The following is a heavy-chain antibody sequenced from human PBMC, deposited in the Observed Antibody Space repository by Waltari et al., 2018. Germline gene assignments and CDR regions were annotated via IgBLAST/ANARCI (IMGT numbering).Heavy chain of an antibody. D-gene: IGHD1-26*01. CDR1: DYSISSGFY. CDR2: INHSGST. J-gene: IGHJ2*01. V-gene: IGHV4-38-2*01. Sequence: QVHLQVSGPGLVTPSETLSPTCAVSDYSISSGFYWGWIRQPPGKGLEWMGSINHSGSTFYNPSLKSRVTISVDTALNHFSLKLNSVTATDTAVYYCARQGGYINVWWEDYWYFDHWGRGTLVTVSS. CDR3: ARQGGYINVWWEDYWYFDH.